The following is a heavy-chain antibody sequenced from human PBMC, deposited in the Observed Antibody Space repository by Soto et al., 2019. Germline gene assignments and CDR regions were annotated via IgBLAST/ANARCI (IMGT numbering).Heavy chain of an antibody. CDR2: ISPYNAKT. D-gene: IGHD3-16*01. Sequence: ASVKVSCKASGYTFISQGISWVRQAPGQGLQWMGWISPYNAKTNYAQSLQGRVTMTTDTSTSTAYMELRSLKYDDTAVYYCARWVNAMMGEYYFDYWGQGSLVTV. J-gene: IGHJ4*02. CDR1: GYTFISQG. V-gene: IGHV1-18*01. CDR3: ARWVNAMMGEYYFDY.